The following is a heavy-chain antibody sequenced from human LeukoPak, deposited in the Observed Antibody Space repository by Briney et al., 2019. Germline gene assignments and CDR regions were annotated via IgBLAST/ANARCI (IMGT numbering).Heavy chain of an antibody. D-gene: IGHD3-22*01. Sequence: PSETLSLTCTVSDDSISDYYRGWIRQPPGKGLEWIGYIYYSGSTNYNPSLKSRVTISVDTSKNQFSLKLSSVTAADTAVYYCARAPGSYYDSSGNFDYWGQGTLVTVSS. CDR1: DDSISDYY. J-gene: IGHJ4*02. CDR3: ARAPGSYYDSSGNFDY. CDR2: IYYSGST. V-gene: IGHV4-59*01.